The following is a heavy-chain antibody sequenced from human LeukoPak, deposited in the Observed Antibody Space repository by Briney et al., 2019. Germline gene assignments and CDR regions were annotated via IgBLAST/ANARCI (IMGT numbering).Heavy chain of an antibody. V-gene: IGHV4-39*07. D-gene: IGHD6-13*01. J-gene: IGHJ6*03. CDR3: ARTTEAHSWRTRYYDYYMDV. CDR1: GGSISSSSYY. CDR2: IYYSGST. Sequence: SETLSLTCTVSGGSISSSSYYWGWIRQPPGKGLEWIGSIYYSGSTNYNPSLKSRVTISVDTSKNQFSLKLGSVTAADTAVYYCARTTEAHSWRTRYYDYYMDVWGKGTTVTVSS.